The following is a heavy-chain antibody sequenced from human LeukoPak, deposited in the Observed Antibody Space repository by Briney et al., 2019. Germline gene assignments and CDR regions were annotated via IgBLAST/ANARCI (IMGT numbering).Heavy chain of an antibody. V-gene: IGHV1-69*04. J-gene: IGHJ5*02. CDR3: ARELTVRDNWFDP. CDR1: GGTFSSYA. Sequence: ASVKVSCKASGGTFSSYAISWVRQAPGQGLEWMGRIIPILGIANYAQKFQGRVTITADKSTSTAYMELSSLRPEDTAVYYCARELTVRDNWFDPWGQGTLVTVSS. D-gene: IGHD4-17*01. CDR2: IIPILGIA.